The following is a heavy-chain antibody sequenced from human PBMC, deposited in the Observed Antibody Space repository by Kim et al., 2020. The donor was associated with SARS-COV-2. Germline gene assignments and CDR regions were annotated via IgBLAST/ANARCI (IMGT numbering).Heavy chain of an antibody. CDR2: INAGNGNT. CDR1: GYTFTSYA. V-gene: IGHV1-3*01. D-gene: IGHD1-1*01. CDR3: ARSGTGVLVGVY. Sequence: ASVKVSCKASGYTFTSYAMHWVRQAPGQRLEWMGWINAGNGNTKYSQKFQGRVTTTRDTSASTAYMELSSLRSEDTAVYYCARSGTGVLVGVYWGQGTLVTVSS. J-gene: IGHJ4*02.